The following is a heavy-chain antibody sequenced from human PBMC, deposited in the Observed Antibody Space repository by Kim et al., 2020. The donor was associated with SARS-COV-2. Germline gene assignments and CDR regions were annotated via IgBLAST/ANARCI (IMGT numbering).Heavy chain of an antibody. CDR1: GFTFSSYG. CDR3: ARNGYNYVFDY. Sequence: GGSLRLSCAASGFTFSSYGMHWVRQAPDKGLEWVAIIWYDGSKRYYADSVMGRFTISRDSSRNTVDLQMNSLRAEDTAVYYCARNGYNYVFDYWGQGALV. D-gene: IGHD5-12*01. J-gene: IGHJ4*02. CDR2: IWYDGSKR. V-gene: IGHV3-33*01.